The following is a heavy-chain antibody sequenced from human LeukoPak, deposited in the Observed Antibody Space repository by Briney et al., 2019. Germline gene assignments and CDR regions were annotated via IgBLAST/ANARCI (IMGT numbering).Heavy chain of an antibody. CDR2: VNPSGGST. Sequence: ASVKVSCKASGYTFTSYYMHWVRQAPGQGLEWMGIVNPSGGSTGYAQKFQGRVTMTRDTSTSTVYMELSSLRSEDTAVYYCARDQGGSGWSPTEVYYDYWGQGTLVTVSS. D-gene: IGHD6-19*01. CDR3: ARDQGGSGWSPTEVYYDY. CDR1: GYTFTSYY. J-gene: IGHJ4*02. V-gene: IGHV1-46*01.